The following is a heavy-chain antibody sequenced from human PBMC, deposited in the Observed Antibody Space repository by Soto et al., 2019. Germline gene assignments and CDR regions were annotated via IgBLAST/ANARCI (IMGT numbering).Heavy chain of an antibody. CDR2: IYTSGST. Sequence: SETLSLTCTVSGGSISSYYWSWIRQPAGKGLEWIGRIYTSGSTNYNPSLRSRVTMSVDTSKNQFSLKLSSVTAADTAVYYCARDSSGWRVNYFDYWGQGTLVTVSS. D-gene: IGHD6-19*01. CDR3: ARDSSGWRVNYFDY. V-gene: IGHV4-4*07. J-gene: IGHJ4*02. CDR1: GGSISSYY.